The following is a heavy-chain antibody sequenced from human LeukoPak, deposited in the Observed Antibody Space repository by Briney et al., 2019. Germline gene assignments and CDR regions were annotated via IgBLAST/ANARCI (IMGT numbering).Heavy chain of an antibody. D-gene: IGHD3-3*01. J-gene: IGHJ4*02. CDR2: INHSGSS. V-gene: IGHV4-34*01. Sequence: PSETLSLTCAVYGGSFSGYYWSWIRQPPGKGLEWIGGINHSGSSTYNPSLKSRVTISVDTSKNQFSLRLNPVTAADTAVYYCARRATIFGVVIPLDYWGRGTPVTVSS. CDR1: GGSFSGYY. CDR3: ARRATIFGVVIPLDY.